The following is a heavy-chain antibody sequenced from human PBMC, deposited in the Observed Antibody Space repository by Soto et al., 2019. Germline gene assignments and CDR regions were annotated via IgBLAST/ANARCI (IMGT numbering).Heavy chain of an antibody. Sequence: SETLSLTSTVSGGSISSGDYYWSLIRQPPGKGLEWIGYIYYSGSTYYNPSLKSRVTISVDTSKNQFSLKLSSVTAADTAVYYCARAKSNYQTFDHWGQGSQVTVSS. D-gene: IGHD4-4*01. CDR2: IYYSGST. CDR3: ARAKSNYQTFDH. J-gene: IGHJ4*02. V-gene: IGHV4-30-4*01. CDR1: GGSISSGDYY.